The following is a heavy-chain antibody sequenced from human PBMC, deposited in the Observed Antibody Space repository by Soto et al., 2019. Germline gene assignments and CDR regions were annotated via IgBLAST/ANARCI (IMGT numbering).Heavy chain of an antibody. CDR3: ASTPRAVGDSSGYYRDY. Sequence: GASVKVSCKASGYTFTGYYMHWVRQAPGQGLEWMGWINPNSGGTNYAQKFQGRVTMTRDTSISTAYMELSGLRSDDTAVYYCASTPRAVGDSSGYYRDYWGRGTLVTVSS. D-gene: IGHD3-22*01. V-gene: IGHV1-2*02. J-gene: IGHJ4*02. CDR1: GYTFTGYY. CDR2: INPNSGGT.